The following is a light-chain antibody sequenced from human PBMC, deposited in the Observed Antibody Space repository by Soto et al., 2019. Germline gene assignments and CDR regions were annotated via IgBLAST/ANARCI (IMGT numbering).Light chain of an antibody. V-gene: IGKV3-20*01. CDR1: QSVSNSY. Sequence: ETALTQSTGTLSLSPGERATLSCRASQSVSNSYVACCQQNPGQAPRLLLYGASSRATGIPDRFSGSGSGTDFALTMSRVEHEDFAVYYCQQYGSSSRTFGQGTKVDIK. CDR3: QQYGSSSRT. J-gene: IGKJ1*01. CDR2: GAS.